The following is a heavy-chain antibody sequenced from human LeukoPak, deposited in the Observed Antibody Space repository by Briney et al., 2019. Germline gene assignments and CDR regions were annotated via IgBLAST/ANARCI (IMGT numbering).Heavy chain of an antibody. Sequence: GGSLRLSCAASGFTFSTYNMNWVRRTPGKGLEWVSSITSSSTYMFYADSVRGRFTISRDNAENSLFLQMNSLRDEDTAVYYCARDPYSGGYGAHYYNYMDVWGKETTVTVS. J-gene: IGHJ6*03. V-gene: IGHV3-21*01. CDR3: ARDPYSGGYGAHYYNYMDV. CDR1: GFTFSTYN. CDR2: ITSSSTYM. D-gene: IGHD6-19*01.